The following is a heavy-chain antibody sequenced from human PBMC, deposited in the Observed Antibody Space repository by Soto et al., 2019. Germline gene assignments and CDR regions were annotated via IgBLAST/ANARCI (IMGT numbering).Heavy chain of an antibody. CDR1: GFTFSSYS. D-gene: IGHD5-18*01. CDR3: ARDQPGYSYGYGLGY. V-gene: IGHV3-21*01. J-gene: IGHJ4*02. Sequence: EVQLVESGGGLVKPGGSLRLSCAASGFTFSSYSMNWVRQAPGKGLEWVSSISSSSSYIYYADSVKGRFTISRDNAKNSLYLQMNSLRAEDPAVYYCARDQPGYSYGYGLGYWGQGTLVTVSS. CDR2: ISSSSSYI.